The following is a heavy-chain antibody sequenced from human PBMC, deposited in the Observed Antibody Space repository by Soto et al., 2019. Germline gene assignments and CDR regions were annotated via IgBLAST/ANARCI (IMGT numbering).Heavy chain of an antibody. J-gene: IGHJ5*02. CDR3: ARDPGGYYDSSGFAWFDP. Sequence: ASVKVSCKASGGTFSSYAISWVRQAPGQGLEWMGGIIPIFGTANYAQKFQGRVTITADESTSTAYMELSSLRSEDTAAYYCARDPGGYYDSSGFAWFDPWGQGTLVTVSS. CDR1: GGTFSSYA. V-gene: IGHV1-69*13. D-gene: IGHD3-22*01. CDR2: IIPIFGTA.